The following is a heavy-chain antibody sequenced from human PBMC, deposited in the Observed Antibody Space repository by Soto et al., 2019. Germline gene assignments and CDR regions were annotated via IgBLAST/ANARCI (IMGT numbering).Heavy chain of an antibody. D-gene: IGHD3-10*01. CDR3: ARGPGTMAKIDY. Sequence: SETLSLTCTVSGGSISSGGYYWIWIRQHPGKGLEWIGYIYYSGSTYYNPSLKSRVTISVDTSKNQFSLKLSSVTAADTAVYYCARGPGTMAKIDYWGQGTLVT. CDR2: IYYSGST. V-gene: IGHV4-31*03. CDR1: GGSISSGGYY. J-gene: IGHJ4*02.